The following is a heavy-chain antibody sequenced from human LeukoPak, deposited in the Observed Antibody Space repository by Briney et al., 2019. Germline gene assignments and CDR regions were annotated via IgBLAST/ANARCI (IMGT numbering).Heavy chain of an antibody. CDR2: IYYSGST. CDR3: ARGYLYYDFWSGPEYFQH. CDR1: GGSISSYY. D-gene: IGHD3-3*01. Sequence: SETLSLTCTVSGGSISSYYWSWIRQPPGKGLEWIGYIYYSGSTNYNPSLKSRVTISVDTSKNQFSLKLSSVTAADTAVYYCARGYLYYDFWSGPEYFQHWGQGTLVTVSS. J-gene: IGHJ1*01. V-gene: IGHV4-59*08.